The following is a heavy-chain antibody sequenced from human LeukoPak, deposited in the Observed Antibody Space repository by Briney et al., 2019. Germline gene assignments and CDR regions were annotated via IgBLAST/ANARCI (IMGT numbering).Heavy chain of an antibody. V-gene: IGHV4-39*01. CDR2: IYNTGDT. D-gene: IGHD1-14*01. CDR3: ARRRRGVNREDDWFDP. J-gene: IGHJ5*02. CDR1: GGSIRSDGYY. Sequence: SETLSLTCTVSGGSIRSDGYYWGWLRQPPGKGLEWIGSIYNTGDTYYNPSLKSRLTISVDTSNNQFSLRLSSVTAADTAVYYCARRRRGVNREDDWFDPWGLGTLVTVSS.